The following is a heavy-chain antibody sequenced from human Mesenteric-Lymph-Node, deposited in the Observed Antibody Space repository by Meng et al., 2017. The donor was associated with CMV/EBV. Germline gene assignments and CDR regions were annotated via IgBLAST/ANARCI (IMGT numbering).Heavy chain of an antibody. CDR1: GGSFSGYY. J-gene: IGHJ4*02. CDR3: ARARKRYCTDTSCYGDYFDY. Sequence: GSLRLSCAVYGGSFSGYYWSWIRQPPGKGLEWIGEINHSGSTNYNPSLKSRVTISVDTSKNQFSLKLRSVTAADTAVYYCARARKRYCTDTSCYGDYFDYWGQGTLVTVSS. D-gene: IGHD2-2*01. V-gene: IGHV4-34*01. CDR2: INHSGST.